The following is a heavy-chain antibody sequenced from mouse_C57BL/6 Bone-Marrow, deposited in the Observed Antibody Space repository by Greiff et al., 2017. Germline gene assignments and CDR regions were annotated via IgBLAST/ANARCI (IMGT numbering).Heavy chain of an antibody. D-gene: IGHD1-1*01. J-gene: IGHJ4*01. CDR1: GFTFSDYG. CDR2: ISSGSSTI. CDR3: AREMGSSPYARDY. Sequence: EVKLMESGGGLVKPGGSLKLSCAASGFTFSDYGMHWVRQAPEKGLEWVAYISSGSSTIYYADTVKGRFTISRDNAKNTLFLQMTSLRSEDTAMYYCAREMGSSPYARDYWGQGTSVTVSS. V-gene: IGHV5-17*01.